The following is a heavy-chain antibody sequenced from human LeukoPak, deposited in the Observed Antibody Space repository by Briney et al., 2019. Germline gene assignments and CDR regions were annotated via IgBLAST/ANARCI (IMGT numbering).Heavy chain of an antibody. Sequence: ASVKVSCKASGYTFTSYDINWIRQATGQGLEWMGWMNPNSGNTGYAQKVQGRVTMTRNTSKSTAYMELSSLRSEDTAVYYCATATGNQNFDYWGQGTLVTVSS. CDR2: MNPNSGNT. CDR3: ATATGNQNFDY. D-gene: IGHD1-14*01. CDR1: GYTFTSYD. J-gene: IGHJ4*02. V-gene: IGHV1-8*01.